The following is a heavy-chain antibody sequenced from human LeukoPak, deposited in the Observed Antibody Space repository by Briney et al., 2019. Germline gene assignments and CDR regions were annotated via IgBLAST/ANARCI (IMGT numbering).Heavy chain of an antibody. CDR2: IHHSGST. D-gene: IGHD2-15*01. J-gene: IGHJ4*02. Sequence: PSETLSLTCTVSGGSISSYYWSWIRQPAGKGLEWIGSIHHSGSTNYNPSLKSRVTISVDTSKSQFSLKLSSVTAADTAVYYCARMRSRSLGDYWGQGTLVTVSS. CDR3: ARMRSRSLGDY. CDR1: GGSISSYY. V-gene: IGHV4-59*05.